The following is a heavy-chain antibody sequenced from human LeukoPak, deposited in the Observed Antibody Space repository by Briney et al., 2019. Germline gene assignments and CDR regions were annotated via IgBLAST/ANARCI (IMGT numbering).Heavy chain of an antibody. D-gene: IGHD6-13*01. J-gene: IGHJ5*02. CDR2: INHSGST. CDR3: ASISLVRIAAAVDTWFDP. CDR1: GGSFSGYY. Sequence: SETLSLTCAVYGGSFSGYYWSWIRQPPGKWLEWTGEINHSGSTNYNPSLKSRVTISVDTSKNQFSLKLSSVTAADTAVYYCASISLVRIAAAVDTWFDPWGQGTLVTVSS. V-gene: IGHV4-34*01.